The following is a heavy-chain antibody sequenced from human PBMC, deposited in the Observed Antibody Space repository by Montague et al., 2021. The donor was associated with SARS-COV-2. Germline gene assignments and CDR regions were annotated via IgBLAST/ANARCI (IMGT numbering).Heavy chain of an antibody. V-gene: IGHV4-38-2*02. CDR1: GYSFSSGYY. CDR2: IYHSGST. Sequence: SETLSLTCTVSGYSFSSGYYWGWIRQPPGKGLEWIGSIYHSGSTYYNPSLKSRVTISVDTSKNQFSLKLSSVTAADTAVYYCARERRYCSGGSCYSGWFDPWGQGTLVTVSS. D-gene: IGHD2-15*01. CDR3: ARERRYCSGGSCYSGWFDP. J-gene: IGHJ5*02.